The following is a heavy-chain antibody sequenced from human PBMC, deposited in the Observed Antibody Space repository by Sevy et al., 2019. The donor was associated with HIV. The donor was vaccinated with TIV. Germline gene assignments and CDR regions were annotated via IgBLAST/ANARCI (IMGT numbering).Heavy chain of an antibody. Sequence: GGSLRLSCAASGFSLNTYWMSWVRQAPGKGLEWVSVIYSGGSTYYADSVKGRFTISRDNSKNTLYLQMNSLRAEDTAVYYCARGKGDSSSWYVGYYYYYGMDVWGQGTTVTVSS. V-gene: IGHV3-53*01. CDR3: ARGKGDSSSWYVGYYYYYGMDV. CDR2: IYSGGST. D-gene: IGHD6-13*01. J-gene: IGHJ6*02. CDR1: GFSLNTYW.